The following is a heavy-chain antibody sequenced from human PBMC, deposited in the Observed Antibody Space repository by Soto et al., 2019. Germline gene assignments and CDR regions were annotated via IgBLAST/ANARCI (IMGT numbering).Heavy chain of an antibody. J-gene: IGHJ6*02. D-gene: IGHD1-26*01. CDR1: GFTFSSYA. V-gene: IGHV3-30-3*01. Sequence: QVQLVESGGGVVQPGRSLRLSCAASGFTFSSYAMHWVRQAPGKGLEWVAVISYDGSNKYYADSVKGRFTISRDNSKNPLYLQMNSLRAEDTAVYYCARVTTGFYYYYGMDVWGQGTTVTVSS. CDR2: ISYDGSNK. CDR3: ARVTTGFYYYYGMDV.